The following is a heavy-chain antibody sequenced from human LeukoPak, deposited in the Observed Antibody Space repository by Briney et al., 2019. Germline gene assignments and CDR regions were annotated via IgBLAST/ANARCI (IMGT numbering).Heavy chain of an antibody. CDR1: GFTFSSYS. D-gene: IGHD5-24*01. V-gene: IGHV3-48*04. J-gene: IGHJ5*01. CDR2: ISSSSHTT. CDR3: ARTGRNNYFDS. Sequence: LPGGSLRLSCAASGFTFSSYSMNWVRQAPGKGLDWLACISSSSHTTYYAESVRGRFTISRDNAKNSLSLQLNSLRPEDTAVYYCARTGRNNYFDSWGQGTLVTVSS.